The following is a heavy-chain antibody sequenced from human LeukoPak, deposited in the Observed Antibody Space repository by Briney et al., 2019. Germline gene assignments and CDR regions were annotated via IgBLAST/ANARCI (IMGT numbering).Heavy chain of an antibody. D-gene: IGHD3-10*01. V-gene: IGHV3-23*01. J-gene: IGHJ3*02. Sequence: PGGSLRLSCAASGFTFSSYAMSWVRQAPGKGLEWVSAISGSGGSTYYADSVKGRFTISRDNSKNTLYLQMNSLRAEDTAVYYCARDPARLLWFGDPRGAFDIWGQGTMVTVSS. CDR1: GFTFSSYA. CDR3: ARDPARLLWFGDPRGAFDI. CDR2: ISGSGGST.